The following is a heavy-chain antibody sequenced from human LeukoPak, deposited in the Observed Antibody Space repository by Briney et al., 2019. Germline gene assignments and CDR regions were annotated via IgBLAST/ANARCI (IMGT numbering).Heavy chain of an antibody. CDR1: GFTFSSYA. V-gene: IGHV3-23*01. CDR2: ISGSGGST. Sequence: GGSLRLSCAASGFTFSSYAMSWVRQAPGKGLEWVSAISGSGGSTYYADSVKGRFTISRDNFKNTLYLQMNSLRAEDTAVYYCATSPIAAAVNSAGRLWGYYFDYWGQGTLVTVSS. J-gene: IGHJ4*02. D-gene: IGHD6-13*01. CDR3: ATSPIAAAVNSAGRLWGYYFDY.